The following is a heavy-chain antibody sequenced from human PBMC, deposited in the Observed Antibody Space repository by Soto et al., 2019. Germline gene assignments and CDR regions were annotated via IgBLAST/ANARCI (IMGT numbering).Heavy chain of an antibody. V-gene: IGHV3-11*01. CDR3: ARDVRRMYNWNDVNWFDP. J-gene: IGHJ5*02. CDR1: GFTFSDYY. CDR2: ISSSGSTI. D-gene: IGHD1-20*01. Sequence: PGGSLRLSCAASGFTFSDYYMSWIRQAPGKGLEWVSYISSSGSTIYYADSVKGRFTISRDNAKNSLYLQMNSLRAEDTAVYYCARDVRRMYNWNDVNWFDPWGQGTLVTVSS.